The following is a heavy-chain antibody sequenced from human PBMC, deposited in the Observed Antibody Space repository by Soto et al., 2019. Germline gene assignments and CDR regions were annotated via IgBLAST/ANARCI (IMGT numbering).Heavy chain of an antibody. D-gene: IGHD3-3*01. CDR3: ARGSITIFGVVTLTQLFDP. CDR2: INPNSGGT. CDR1: GYTFTGYY. Sequence: ASVKVSCKASGYTFTGYYMHWVRQAPGQGLEWMGWINPNSGGTNYAQKFQGWVTMTRDTSISTAYMELSRLRSDDTAVYYCARGSITIFGVVTLTQLFDPWGQGTLVTVSS. V-gene: IGHV1-2*04. J-gene: IGHJ5*02.